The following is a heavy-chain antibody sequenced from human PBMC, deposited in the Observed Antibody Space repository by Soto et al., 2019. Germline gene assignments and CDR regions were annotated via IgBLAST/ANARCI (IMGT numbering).Heavy chain of an antibody. V-gene: IGHV3-33*01. CDR1: GFTFSSYG. Sequence: PGGSLRLSCAASGFTFSSYGIHWVRQAPGKGLEWVAVIWYDGSNKYYADSVKGRFTISRDNSKNTLYLQMNSLRAEDTAVYFCSIGVAAAGTWXXGXXXYXGQGTXVTX. J-gene: IGHJ4*02. D-gene: IGHD6-13*01. CDR2: IWYDGSNK. CDR3: SIGVAAAGTWXXGXXXY.